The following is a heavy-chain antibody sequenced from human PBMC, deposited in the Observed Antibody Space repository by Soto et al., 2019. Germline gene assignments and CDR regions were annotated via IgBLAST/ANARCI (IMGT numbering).Heavy chain of an antibody. D-gene: IGHD6-6*01. Sequence: PGGSLRLSCAASGFTFSSYEMNWVRQAPGKGLEWVSYISSSGSTIYYADSVKGRFTISRDNAKNSLYLQMNSLRAEDTAVYYCARVARIAARTFDYWGQGTLVTVSS. CDR1: GFTFSSYE. CDR3: ARVARIAARTFDY. V-gene: IGHV3-48*03. CDR2: ISSSGSTI. J-gene: IGHJ4*02.